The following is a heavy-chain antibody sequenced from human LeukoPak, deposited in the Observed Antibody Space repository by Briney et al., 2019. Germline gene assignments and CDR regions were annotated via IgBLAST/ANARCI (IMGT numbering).Heavy chain of an antibody. CDR3: ARVGYSSGWTHRIYYYYIDV. CDR2: IYYSGST. D-gene: IGHD6-19*01. V-gene: IGHV4-59*01. CDR1: GGSTSSYY. J-gene: IGHJ6*03. Sequence: SETLSLTCTVSGGSTSSYYWSWIRQPPGKGLEWIGYIYYSGSTNYNPSLKSRVTISVDTSKNQFSLKLSSVTAADTAVYYCARVGYSSGWTHRIYYYYIDVWGKGTTVTISS.